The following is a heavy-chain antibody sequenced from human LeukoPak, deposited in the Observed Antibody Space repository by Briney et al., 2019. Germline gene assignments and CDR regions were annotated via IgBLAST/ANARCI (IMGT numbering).Heavy chain of an antibody. Sequence: GGSLRLSCAASGFTFSSYSMNWVRQAPGKGLEWVSYISRIISYADSVKGRFTISRDNAKNSLYLLMDNLRVEDTALYYCAREGPHWSSTSCYLDSWGQGVLVTVSS. V-gene: IGHV3-48*04. CDR1: GFTFSSYS. D-gene: IGHD2-2*01. J-gene: IGHJ4*02. CDR3: AREGPHWSSTSCYLDS. CDR2: ISRII.